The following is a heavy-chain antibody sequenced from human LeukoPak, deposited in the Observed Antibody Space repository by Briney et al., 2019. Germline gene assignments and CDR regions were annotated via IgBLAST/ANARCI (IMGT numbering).Heavy chain of an antibody. CDR2: IIPIFGTA. J-gene: IGHJ4*02. Sequence: SVKVSCKASGGTFSSYAISWVRQAPGQGLEWMGGIIPIFGTANYAQKFQGRVTMTRDTSISTAYMELSRLRSDDTAVYYCARDYCSSTSCLFDYWGQGTLVTVSS. V-gene: IGHV1-69*05. CDR3: ARDYCSSTSCLFDY. CDR1: GGTFSSYA. D-gene: IGHD2-2*01.